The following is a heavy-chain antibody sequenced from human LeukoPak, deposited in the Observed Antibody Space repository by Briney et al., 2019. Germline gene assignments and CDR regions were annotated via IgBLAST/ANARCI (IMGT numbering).Heavy chain of an antibody. J-gene: IGHJ1*01. CDR2: ISSSGDRT. V-gene: IGHV3-23*01. Sequence: AGGSLRLSCAASGFTFSSYAMHWVRQAPGKGLEWVADISSSGDRTYFVDSVKGRFTISRDNSKNTFYLQMNSLGAEDTAVYYCAKDSPRISVTGVEYFDHWGQGTLVTVSS. D-gene: IGHD4-11*01. CDR3: AKDSPRISVTGVEYFDH. CDR1: GFTFSSYA.